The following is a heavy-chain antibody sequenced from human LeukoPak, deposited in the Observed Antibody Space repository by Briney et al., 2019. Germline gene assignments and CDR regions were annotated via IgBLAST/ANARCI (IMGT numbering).Heavy chain of an antibody. CDR3: ARLNSSGWSLRGYYFDY. J-gene: IGHJ4*02. CDR2: INHSGST. CDR1: GFTFSNYA. V-gene: IGHV4-34*01. D-gene: IGHD6-19*01. Sequence: PGGSLRLSCTGSGFTFSNYAMSWVRQTPGKGLEWIGEINHSGSTNYNPSLKSRVTISVDTSKNQFSLKLSSVTAADTAVYYCARLNSSGWSLRGYYFDYWGQGTLVTVSS.